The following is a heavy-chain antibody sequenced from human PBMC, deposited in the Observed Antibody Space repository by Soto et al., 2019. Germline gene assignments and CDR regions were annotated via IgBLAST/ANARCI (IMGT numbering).Heavy chain of an antibody. J-gene: IGHJ4*02. CDR2: IYYSGST. D-gene: IGHD6-19*01. Sequence: SETLSLTCTVSGGSISSYYWSWIRQPPGKGLEWIGYIYYSGSTNYNPSLKSRVTISVDTSNNQFSLKLSSVTAADTAVYYFARAPSNYYSGGWTGLDYWGQRTLVTVSS. CDR1: GGSISSYY. V-gene: IGHV4-59*01. CDR3: ARAPSNYYSGGWTGLDY.